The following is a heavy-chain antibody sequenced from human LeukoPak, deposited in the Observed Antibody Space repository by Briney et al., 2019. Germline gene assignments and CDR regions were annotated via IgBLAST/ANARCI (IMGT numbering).Heavy chain of an antibody. D-gene: IGHD3-3*01. CDR1: GFIFTSSA. V-gene: IGHV1-58*01. J-gene: IGHJ6*02. CDR3: AREIFGVVIQGMDV. Sequence: EASVKVSCKASGFIFTSSAVQWVRQARGQRLEWIGWIVVGSGNTNYAQKFQERVTITRDMSTSTAYMELSSLRSEDTAVYYCAREIFGVVIQGMDVWGQGTTVTVSS. CDR2: IVVGSGNT.